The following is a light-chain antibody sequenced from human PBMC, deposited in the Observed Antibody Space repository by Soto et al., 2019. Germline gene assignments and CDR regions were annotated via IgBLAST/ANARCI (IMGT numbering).Light chain of an antibody. Sequence: EKVMTQSPATLSVSPGERATLSCRASESVSTTLAWYQQKPGQAPRVLIYGASTRATGIPARFSGSGSGTEFTLTISSLQSEDSAVYYCHQYNNWPPAFGGGTKVDIK. CDR3: HQYNNWPPA. CDR2: GAS. V-gene: IGKV3-15*01. CDR1: ESVSTT. J-gene: IGKJ4*01.